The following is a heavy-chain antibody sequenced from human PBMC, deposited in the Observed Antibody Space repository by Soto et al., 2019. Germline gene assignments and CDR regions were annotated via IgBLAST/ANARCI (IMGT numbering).Heavy chain of an antibody. D-gene: IGHD5-18*01. Sequence: QVQLVQSGAEVKKPGSSVKVSCKASGDTFRSHGISWVRQAPGQGLEWMGGIIPILGTTNYAQKFQDRVTIIADESTSTVYMDLGSVRPDDTAVYYCARVGGMVNKYDYYYAMDVWGQGTTVTVSS. CDR1: GDTFRSHG. CDR2: IIPILGTT. V-gene: IGHV1-69*01. CDR3: ARVGGMVNKYDYYYAMDV. J-gene: IGHJ6*02.